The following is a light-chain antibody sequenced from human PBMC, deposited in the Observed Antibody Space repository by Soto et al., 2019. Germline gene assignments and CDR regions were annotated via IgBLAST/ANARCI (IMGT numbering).Light chain of an antibody. Sequence: IQMTQSPSSLSASVGDRVTITCRASQDIRKDLAWYQQKPGKAPQILIYGASTLQTGVASRFSGSGSGTEFTLTISSLQPDDFATYYCQHYNSYSEAFGQGTKV. CDR1: QDIRKD. V-gene: IGKV1-16*01. J-gene: IGKJ1*01. CDR3: QHYNSYSEA. CDR2: GAS.